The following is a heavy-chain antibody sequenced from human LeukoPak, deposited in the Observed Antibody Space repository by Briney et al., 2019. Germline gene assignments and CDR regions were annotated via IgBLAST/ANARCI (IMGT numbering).Heavy chain of an antibody. V-gene: IGHV3-30*03. Sequence: PGGSLRLSCAASGFTFSDTWMHWVRQAPGKGLEWVAVISYDGSNKYYADSVKGRFTISRDNSKNTLYLQMNSLRAEDTAVYYCARDEVEQWLVRGGGAKYWGQGTLVTVSS. CDR2: ISYDGSNK. D-gene: IGHD6-19*01. CDR1: GFTFSDTW. J-gene: IGHJ4*02. CDR3: ARDEVEQWLVRGGGAKY.